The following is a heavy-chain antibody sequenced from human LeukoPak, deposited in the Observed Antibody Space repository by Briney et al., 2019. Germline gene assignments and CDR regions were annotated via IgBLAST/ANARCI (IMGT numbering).Heavy chain of an antibody. V-gene: IGHV3-7*01. CDR2: IKQDGSEK. CDR1: GFTFSSYW. D-gene: IGHD3-10*01. J-gene: IGHJ4*02. CDR3: ARVIGSYCDY. Sequence: GGSLRLSCAASGFTFSSYWMGWVRQAPAKGLEWVANIKQDGSEKYYVDSMKGRFTISRDNAKNSLYLQMNSLRVEDTAGNYCARVIGSYCDYWGQGTLVTVSS.